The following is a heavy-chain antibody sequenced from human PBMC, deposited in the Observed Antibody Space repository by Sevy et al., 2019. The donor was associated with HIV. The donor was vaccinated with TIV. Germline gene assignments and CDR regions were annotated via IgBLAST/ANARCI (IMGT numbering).Heavy chain of an antibody. Sequence: GGSLRLSCAASGFTFSSYSMNWVRQAPGKGLEWVSSISSSSSYIYYADSVKGLFTISRDNAKNSLYLQMNSLRAEDTAVYYCARGDIVVVVAVPPFDYWGQGTLVTVSS. D-gene: IGHD2-15*01. CDR3: ARGDIVVVVAVPPFDY. J-gene: IGHJ4*02. CDR1: GFTFSSYS. V-gene: IGHV3-21*01. CDR2: ISSSSSYI.